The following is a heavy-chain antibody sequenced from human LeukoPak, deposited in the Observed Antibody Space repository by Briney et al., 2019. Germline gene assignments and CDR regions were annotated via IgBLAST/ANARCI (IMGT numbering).Heavy chain of an antibody. V-gene: IGHV3-23*01. J-gene: IGHJ6*02. CDR1: GFTFSSYA. Sequence: QAGGSLRLSCAASGFTFSSYAMSWVRQAPGKGLEWVPAISGSGGSTYYEDSVKGRFTISRDNSKNTLYLQMNSLRAEDTAVYYCAKQQDSSGWYGPDYYYGMDVWGQGTTVTVSS. D-gene: IGHD6-19*01. CDR3: AKQQDSSGWYGPDYYYGMDV. CDR2: ISGSGGST.